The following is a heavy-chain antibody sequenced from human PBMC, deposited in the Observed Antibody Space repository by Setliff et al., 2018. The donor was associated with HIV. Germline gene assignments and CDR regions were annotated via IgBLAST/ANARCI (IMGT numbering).Heavy chain of an antibody. V-gene: IGHV5-51*01. CDR2: IYPGDSDT. D-gene: IGHD5-12*01. CDR1: GYSFTSYW. Sequence: PGESLKISCKGSGYSFTSYWIGWVRQMPGKGLEWMGIIYPGDSDTRYSPSFQGQVTISADKSISTAYLQWSSLKASDTAMYYCARALGGGYSGYVVYYYYMDVWGKGTTVTVSS. J-gene: IGHJ6*03. CDR3: ARALGGGYSGYVVYYYYMDV.